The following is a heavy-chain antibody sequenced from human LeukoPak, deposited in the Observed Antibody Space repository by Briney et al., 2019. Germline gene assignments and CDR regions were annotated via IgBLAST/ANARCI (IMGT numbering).Heavy chain of an antibody. CDR3: ARDLGGGDSHDAFDI. D-gene: IGHD2-21*02. J-gene: IGHJ3*02. CDR1: GFTFSNYW. CDR2: IKPDGGEK. V-gene: IGHV3-7*01. Sequence: SGGSLRLSCAASGFTFSNYWMRWVRQAPGKGLEWVANIKPDGGEKYYVESVKGRFTISRDNAKNSLFLQMNSLRAEDTAMYYCARDLGGGDSHDAFDIWGQGTMVTVSS.